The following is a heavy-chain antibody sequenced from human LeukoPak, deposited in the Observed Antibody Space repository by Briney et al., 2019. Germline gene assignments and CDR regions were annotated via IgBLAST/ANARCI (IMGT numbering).Heavy chain of an antibody. CDR2: ITSDSATI. CDR3: ARRQVGANPFDH. J-gene: IGHJ4*02. CDR1: GFTFSTYN. Sequence: GGSLRLSCAASGFTFSTYNMNWVRQAPGKGLEWVSYITSDSATIYYADSVKGRFTSSRDNAKNSLYLQMNSLGGEDTAVYYCARRQVGANPFDHWGQGTLVTVSS. D-gene: IGHD1-26*01. V-gene: IGHV3-48*01.